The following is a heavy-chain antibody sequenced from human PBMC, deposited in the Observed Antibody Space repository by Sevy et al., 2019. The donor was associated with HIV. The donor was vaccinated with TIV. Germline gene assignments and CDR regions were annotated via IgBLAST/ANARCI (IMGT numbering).Heavy chain of an antibody. J-gene: IGHJ4*02. CDR3: ARERSCGGDCYYFDY. D-gene: IGHD2-21*02. V-gene: IGHV3-20*04. CDR1: GLNFDDYG. CDR2: INWNGVGT. Sequence: GGSLRLSCAASGLNFDDYGMSWVRQAPGKGLEWVSAINWNGVGTSYADSVKGRFTISRDNAKNSLYVQMNSLRAEDTALSYCARERSCGGDCYYFDYWGQGTLVTVSS.